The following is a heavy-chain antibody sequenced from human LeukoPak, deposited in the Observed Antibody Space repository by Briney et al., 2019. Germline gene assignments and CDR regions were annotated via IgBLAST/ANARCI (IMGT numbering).Heavy chain of an antibody. D-gene: IGHD2-2*01. CDR1: GFTFSNAW. CDR2: IKSKTDGGTT. CDR3: TTAQYCSSTSCYGRPFDY. V-gene: IGHV3-15*01. Sequence: PGGSLRLSCAASGFTFSNAWMSWVRQAPGKGQEWVGRIKSKTDGGTTDYAAPVKGRFTISRDDSKNTLYLQMNSLKTEDTAVYYCTTAQYCSSTSCYGRPFDYWGQGTLVTVSS. J-gene: IGHJ4*02.